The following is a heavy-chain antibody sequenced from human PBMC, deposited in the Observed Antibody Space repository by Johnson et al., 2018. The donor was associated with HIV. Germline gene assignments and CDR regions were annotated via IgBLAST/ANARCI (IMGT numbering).Heavy chain of an antibody. V-gene: IGHV3-30*03. D-gene: IGHD1-26*01. CDR3: ARVRGGRENAFDI. Sequence: VQLVESGGGVVQPGGSLRLSCAASGFTFRSYAMHWVRQAPGKGLEWVGVISYDGSNKYYEDSVKGRFTISRDNSKNTMSLQMNSPRVEDTAVYYCARVRGGRENAFDIWGQGTMVTVSS. CDR1: GFTFRSYA. J-gene: IGHJ3*02. CDR2: ISYDGSNK.